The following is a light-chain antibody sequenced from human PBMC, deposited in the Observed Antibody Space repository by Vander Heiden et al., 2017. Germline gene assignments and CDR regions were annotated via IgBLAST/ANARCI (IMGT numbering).Light chain of an antibody. J-gene: IGLJ3*02. V-gene: IGLV1-47*01. Sequence: QSVLTQPPSASGTPGPRVTISCSGSSSNIGSNYVYWYQQLPGTAPKVLIYRNNQRPSGVPDRFSGSKSGTSASLAISGLRSEDEADYYCAAWDASLSGPVFGGGTKLAVL. CDR2: RNN. CDR3: AAWDASLSGPV. CDR1: SSNIGSNY.